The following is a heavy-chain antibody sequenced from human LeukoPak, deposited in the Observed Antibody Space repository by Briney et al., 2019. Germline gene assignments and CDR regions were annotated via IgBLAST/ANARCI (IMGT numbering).Heavy chain of an antibody. J-gene: IGHJ4*02. Sequence: PGGSLRLSCAASGFTFSSYAMSWVRQAPGKGLEWVSAISGSGGSTYYADSVKGRFTISRDNSKNTLYLQMNSLRAEDTAVYYCAKVRYYYDSSGYYYWGQGTLVTLSS. CDR1: GFTFSSYA. D-gene: IGHD3-22*01. CDR3: AKVRYYYDSSGYYY. CDR2: ISGSGGST. V-gene: IGHV3-23*01.